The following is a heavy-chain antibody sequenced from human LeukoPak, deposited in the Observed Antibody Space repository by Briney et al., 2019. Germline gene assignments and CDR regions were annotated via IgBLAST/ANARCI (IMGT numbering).Heavy chain of an antibody. CDR1: GYTFTGYY. D-gene: IGHD3-22*01. CDR3: ASPLGDSSGYYPFDY. CDR2: INPNSGGT. Sequence: GSVKVSCKASGYTFTGYYMHWVRQAPGQGLEWMGWINPNSGGTNYAQTFTGRVTMTRDTSISTAYIELSRLRSDDTAVYYCASPLGDSSGYYPFDYWGQGTLVTVSS. V-gene: IGHV1-2*02. J-gene: IGHJ4*02.